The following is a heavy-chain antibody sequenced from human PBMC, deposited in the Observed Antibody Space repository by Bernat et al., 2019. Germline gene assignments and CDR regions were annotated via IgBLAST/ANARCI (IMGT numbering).Heavy chain of an antibody. CDR1: GFTFSSYG. V-gene: IGHV3-33*01. J-gene: IGHJ3*02. CDR2: IWYDGSNK. CDR3: ARDRGYCSGGSCSIRGAFDI. Sequence: QVQLVESGGGVVQPGRSLRLSCAASGFTFSSYGMHWVRQAPGKGLEWVAVIWYDGSNKYYADSVKGRFTISRDNSKNTLYLQMNSLRAEVTAVYYCARDRGYCSGGSCSIRGAFDIWGQGTMVTVSS. D-gene: IGHD2-15*01.